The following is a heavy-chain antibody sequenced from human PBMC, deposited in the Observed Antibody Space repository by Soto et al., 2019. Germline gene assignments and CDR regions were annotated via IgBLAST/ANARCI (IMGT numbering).Heavy chain of an antibody. CDR3: ARGRYYDSSGYPFDY. Sequence: QVQLVESGGGVVQPGRSLRLSCAASGFTFSSYGMHWVRQAPGKGLEWVAVIWYDGSNKYYEDSVKGRFTISRDNSKNTLYLQMNSLRAEDTAVYYCARGRYYDSSGYPFDYWGQGTLVTVSS. J-gene: IGHJ4*02. V-gene: IGHV3-33*01. CDR2: IWYDGSNK. CDR1: GFTFSSYG. D-gene: IGHD3-22*01.